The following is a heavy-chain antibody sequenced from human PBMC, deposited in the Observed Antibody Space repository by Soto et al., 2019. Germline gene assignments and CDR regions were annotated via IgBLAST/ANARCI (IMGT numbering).Heavy chain of an antibody. CDR3: TTVSLPDY. CDR2: IKSKTDGGPT. CDR1: GFTFSKAR. V-gene: IGHV3-15*01. Sequence: GGALGVSCGGSGFTFSKAREGWVRQAPGKGLEWVGRIKSKTDGGPTDYAAPVKGRFTISRDDSKNTLYLQMNSLKTEDTAVYYCTTVSLPDYWGQGTLVTVSS. D-gene: IGHD3-10*01. J-gene: IGHJ4*02.